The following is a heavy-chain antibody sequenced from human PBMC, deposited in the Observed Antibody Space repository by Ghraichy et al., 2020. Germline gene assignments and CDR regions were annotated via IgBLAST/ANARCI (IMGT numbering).Heavy chain of an antibody. J-gene: IGHJ4*02. CDR2: IYYSGST. D-gene: IGHD3-3*01. CDR3: ARAKLDDFWSGYPHFDY. CDR1: GGSISTYY. V-gene: IGHV4-59*01. Sequence: SETLSLTCTVSGGSISTYYWSWIRQPPGKGLEWIGYIYYSGSTNYNPSLKSRVTISVDTSKNQFSLKLSSVTAADTAVYYCARAKLDDFWSGYPHFDYWGQGTLVTVSS.